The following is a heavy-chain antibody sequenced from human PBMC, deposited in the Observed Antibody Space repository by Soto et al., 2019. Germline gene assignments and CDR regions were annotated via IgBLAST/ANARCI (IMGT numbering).Heavy chain of an antibody. V-gene: IGHV3-23*01. J-gene: IGHJ4*02. CDR1: GFTFSSYA. Sequence: GGSLRLSCAASGFTFSSYAMSWVRQAPGKGLEWVSAISGSGGSTYYADSVKGRFTISRDNSKNTLYLQMNSLRAEDTAVYHCAKGDSSGWSAFDYWGQGTLVTVSS. CDR3: AKGDSSGWSAFDY. D-gene: IGHD6-19*01. CDR2: ISGSGGST.